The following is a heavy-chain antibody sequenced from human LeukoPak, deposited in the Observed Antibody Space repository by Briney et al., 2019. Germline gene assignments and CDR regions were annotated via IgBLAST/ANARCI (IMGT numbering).Heavy chain of an antibody. D-gene: IGHD3-22*01. CDR1: GFTFSDYY. V-gene: IGHV3-11*04. CDR2: ISSSGSTI. CDR3: ARDLYYYDSSGYYGYYYYYMDV. Sequence: PGGSLRLSCAASGFTFSDYYMSWIRQAPGKGLEWVSYISSSGSTIYYADSVKGRFTISRDNAKNSLYLQMNSLRAEDTAVYYCARDLYYYDSSGYYGYYYYYMDVWGKGTTVTVSS. J-gene: IGHJ6*03.